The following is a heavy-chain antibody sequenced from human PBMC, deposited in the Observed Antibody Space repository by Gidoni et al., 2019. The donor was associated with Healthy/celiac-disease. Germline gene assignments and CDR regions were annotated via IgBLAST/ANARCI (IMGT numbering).Heavy chain of an antibody. V-gene: IGHV3-30*18. CDR2: ISYDENNE. Sequence: QVQLVASGGGVVQPGRSLRLSCAASGFTFSSYGMHWVRQAPGKGLEWVAVISYDENNECYADSGKGRFTIARDNSKNTLFLQMNSLRAEDTAVYYCAKEGARWYHDYWGQGTLVTVSS. CDR1: GFTFSSYG. J-gene: IGHJ4*02. D-gene: IGHD2-15*01. CDR3: AKEGARWYHDY.